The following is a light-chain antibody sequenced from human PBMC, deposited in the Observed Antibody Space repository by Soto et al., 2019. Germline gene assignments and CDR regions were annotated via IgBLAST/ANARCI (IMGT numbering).Light chain of an antibody. J-gene: IGKJ5*01. CDR1: QGIGST. CDR3: QQRSNWPPIT. CDR2: DTS. V-gene: IGKV3-11*01. Sequence: TQSPATLSVSPGEGATLSCRASQGIGSTLAWYQHKPGQTPRLLIYDTSTRATGIPARFSGSGSGTDFTLTISSLEPEDFAVYYCQQRSNWPPITFGQGTRLEIK.